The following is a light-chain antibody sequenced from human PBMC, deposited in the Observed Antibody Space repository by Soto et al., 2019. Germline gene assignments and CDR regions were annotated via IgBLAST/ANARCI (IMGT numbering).Light chain of an antibody. J-gene: IGKJ5*01. CDR3: QQRSNWPPIT. V-gene: IGKV3-11*01. CDR2: DVS. Sequence: ESVLTQSPGTLSLSPGERATLSCRASQSVSNNYLAWYQQKPGQAPRLLIYDVSNRATGIPARFSGSGSGTDFTLTISSLEPEDFAVYYCQQRSNWPPITFGQGTRREIK. CDR1: QSVSNNY.